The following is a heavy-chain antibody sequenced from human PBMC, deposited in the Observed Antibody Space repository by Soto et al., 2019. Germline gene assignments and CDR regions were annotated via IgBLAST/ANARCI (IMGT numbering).Heavy chain of an antibody. V-gene: IGHV1-46*04. J-gene: IGHJ4*02. Sequence: QVQLVQSGAEVKKPGASVIVSCKASRYTITNYFIHWVRQAPGQGLEWMAIFNPDDGFTSYAEKLQGRVTVTRDTSTSTVYMESSSLRSDDTAIYYCARGTVSGGDPYFDYWGQGTLVTVSS. CDR3: ARGTVSGGDPYFDY. D-gene: IGHD2-21*02. CDR1: RYTITNYF. CDR2: FNPDDGFT.